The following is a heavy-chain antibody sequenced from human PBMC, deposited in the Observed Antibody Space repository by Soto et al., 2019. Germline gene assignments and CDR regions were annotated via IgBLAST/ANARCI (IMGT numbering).Heavy chain of an antibody. CDR3: AKDRVATILWFDP. Sequence: GGSLRLSCAASGFTFSSYGMHWVRQAPGKGLEWVAVISYDGSNKYYADSVKGRFTISRDNSKNTLYLQMNSLRAEDTAVYYCAKDRVATILWFDPWGQGTLVTVSS. D-gene: IGHD5-12*01. CDR2: ISYDGSNK. V-gene: IGHV3-30*18. CDR1: GFTFSSYG. J-gene: IGHJ5*02.